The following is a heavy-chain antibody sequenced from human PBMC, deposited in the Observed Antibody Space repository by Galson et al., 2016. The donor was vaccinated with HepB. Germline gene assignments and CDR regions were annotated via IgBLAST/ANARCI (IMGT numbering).Heavy chain of an antibody. J-gene: IGHJ3*01. CDR3: ARDRGIAAVGDVPFEL. V-gene: IGHV4-59*01. CDR2: MYYSGSP. D-gene: IGHD6-13*01. CDR1: GGSMRNYH. Sequence: SETLSLTCTVSGGSMRNYHWSWIRQPPGKGPECIGYMYYSGSPKYNPSLKSRVTMLVDTSKNQFYLKLTSVTAADTAVYYCARDRGIAAVGDVPFELWGQGTMGTVSS.